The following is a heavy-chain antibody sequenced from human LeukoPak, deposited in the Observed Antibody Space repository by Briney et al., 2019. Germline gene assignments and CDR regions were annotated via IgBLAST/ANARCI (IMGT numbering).Heavy chain of an antibody. D-gene: IGHD3-10*01. V-gene: IGHV3-21*01. CDR2: ISSSSSYI. J-gene: IGHJ4*02. CDR1: GFTFNVYS. CDR3: TTRLVWFGELLEDFDY. Sequence: MAGGSLRLFCAASGFTFNVYSMNWVRQAPGKGLEWVSSISSSSSYIYYADSVKGRFTISRDNAKNSLYLQMNSLRAEDTAVYYCTTRLVWFGELLEDFDYWGQGTQVTVSS.